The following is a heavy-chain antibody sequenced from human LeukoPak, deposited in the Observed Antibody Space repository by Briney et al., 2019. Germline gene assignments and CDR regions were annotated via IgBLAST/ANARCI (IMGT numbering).Heavy chain of an antibody. Sequence: SETLSLTCTVSGGSISSSTYYWGWIRQPPGKGLEWMGSVYYGGSTYNNPSLKSRATIFVDTSKNQFSLKLSSVTATDTAVYYCARTYGDYDDAFDVWGQGTMVTVSS. CDR3: ARTYGDYDDAFDV. J-gene: IGHJ3*01. D-gene: IGHD4-17*01. V-gene: IGHV4-39*01. CDR2: VYYGGST. CDR1: GGSISSSTYY.